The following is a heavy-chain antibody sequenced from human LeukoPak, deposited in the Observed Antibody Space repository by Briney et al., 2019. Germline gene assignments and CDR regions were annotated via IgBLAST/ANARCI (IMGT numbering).Heavy chain of an antibody. CDR2: ISSDGGTI. Sequence: GGSLRLSCAASGFTFSRKTMNWVRQAPGKGLEWVSYISSDGGTIYYADSVRGRFTISRDNAKNSLYLQMNSLRAEDTAVYYCAKVSRYCSSTSCSYGMDVWGQGTTVTVSS. J-gene: IGHJ6*02. CDR3: AKVSRYCSSTSCSYGMDV. D-gene: IGHD2-2*01. V-gene: IGHV3-48*01. CDR1: GFTFSRKT.